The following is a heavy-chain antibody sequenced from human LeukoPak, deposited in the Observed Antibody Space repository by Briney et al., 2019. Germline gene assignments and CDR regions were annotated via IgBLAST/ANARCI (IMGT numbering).Heavy chain of an antibody. CDR2: IIPIFGTA. D-gene: IGHD2-2*01. V-gene: IGHV1-69*06. Sequence: SVKVSCKASGGTFSSYAISWVRQAPGQGLEWMGGIIPIFGTANCAQKFQGRVTITADKSTSTAYMELSSLRSEDTAVYYCARGLGYYSSTSCYDDYYFAYWGQGTLVTVSS. J-gene: IGHJ4*02. CDR1: GGTFSSYA. CDR3: ARGLGYYSSTSCYDDYYFAY.